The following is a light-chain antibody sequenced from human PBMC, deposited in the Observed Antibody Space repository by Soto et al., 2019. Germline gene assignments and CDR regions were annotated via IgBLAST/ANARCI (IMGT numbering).Light chain of an antibody. Sequence: DIQMTQSPSTLSASVGDRVTITCRASQSISYWLAWYQQKPGKAPKLLIYKASTLQSGVPSRFSGSGSGTEFTLTISSLQPDDFATYYCQPYSAYFTFGPGTRVDIK. CDR2: KAS. CDR3: QPYSAYFT. J-gene: IGKJ3*01. V-gene: IGKV1-5*03. CDR1: QSISYW.